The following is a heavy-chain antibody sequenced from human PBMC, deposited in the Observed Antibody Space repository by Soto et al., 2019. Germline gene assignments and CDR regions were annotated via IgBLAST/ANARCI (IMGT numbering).Heavy chain of an antibody. J-gene: IGHJ4*02. CDR1: GVSINRGDYY. CDR2: IYYNGDT. V-gene: IGHV4-30-4*01. D-gene: IGHD3-3*01. CDR3: AREGGDFVQVPYY. Sequence: QVRLQESGPKLVRPSQTLSLTRSVSGVSINRGDYYWSWIRQSPGRGLEWIGSIYYNGDTNYNPSLGSRVTMSVDTSKNKFFLDLQSVVAADTAVYFCAREGGDFVQVPYYWGQGTLITVSS.